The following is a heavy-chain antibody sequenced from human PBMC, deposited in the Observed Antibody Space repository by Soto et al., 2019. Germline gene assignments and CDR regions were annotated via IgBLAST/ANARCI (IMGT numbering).Heavy chain of an antibody. J-gene: IGHJ4*02. CDR2: ISYTGSNT. CDR1: GFTFSNYA. Sequence: PGGSLRLSCAASGFTFSNYAMQWVRQAPGKGLEWVALISYTGSNTYYADSVKGRFTISRDNSKNTVYLQMNSLRAEDTAVYYCARDRTPYCSSTSCYVFDYWGQGTLVTVSS. D-gene: IGHD2-2*01. CDR3: ARDRTPYCSSTSCYVFDY. V-gene: IGHV3-30*07.